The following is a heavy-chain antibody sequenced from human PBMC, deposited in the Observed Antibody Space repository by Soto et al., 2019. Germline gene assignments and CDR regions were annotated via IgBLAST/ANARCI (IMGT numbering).Heavy chain of an antibody. CDR3: TIGSWSGEVFDI. Sequence: QVQLVQSGAEVKKPGSSVKVSCKDSGGTFSTYSMFWVRQAPGQGLEWMGRIIPMLGVRNFAQRFQDRVTITADKSTATVHMELSSLRSDDTALYYCTIGSWSGEVFDIWGQGTMVTVSS. V-gene: IGHV1-69*02. J-gene: IGHJ3*02. D-gene: IGHD2-21*01. CDR1: GGTFSTYS. CDR2: IIPMLGVR.